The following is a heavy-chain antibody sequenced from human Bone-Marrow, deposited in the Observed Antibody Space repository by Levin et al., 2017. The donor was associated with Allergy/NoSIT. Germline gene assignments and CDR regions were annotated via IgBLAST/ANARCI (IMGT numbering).Heavy chain of an antibody. CDR1: GGSISNYY. J-gene: IGHJ2*01. CDR3: ARYMKVAGTNWYFDL. V-gene: IGHV4-59*01. D-gene: IGHD6-19*01. CDR2: IHHSGST. Sequence: PSETLSLTCTVSGGSISNYYWSCIRQPPGKGLEWIGYIHHSGSTNYNPSLESPVTISVDTSKNQLTLKLISVTAADTAVYYCARYMKVAGTNWYFDLWGRGTLVTVAS.